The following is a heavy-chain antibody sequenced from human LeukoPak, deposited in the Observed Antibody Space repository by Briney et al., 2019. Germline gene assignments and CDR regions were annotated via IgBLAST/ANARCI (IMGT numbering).Heavy chain of an antibody. D-gene: IGHD6-13*01. V-gene: IGHV4-4*09. CDR2: IYTSGST. J-gene: IGHJ4*02. CDR3: ARVKAQQQLVG. Sequence: SETLSLTCTVSGGSISSYYWSWIRQPPGKGLEWIGYIYTSGSTDYNPSLKSRVTISVDTSKNQFSLKLSSVTAADTAVYYCARVKAQQQLVGWGQGTLVTVSS. CDR1: GGSISSYY.